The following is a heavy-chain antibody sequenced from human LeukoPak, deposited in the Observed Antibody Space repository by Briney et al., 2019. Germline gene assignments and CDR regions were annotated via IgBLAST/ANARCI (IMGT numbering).Heavy chain of an antibody. V-gene: IGHV1-2*02. CDR3: ARPDCGGGCGLIQH. CDR1: GYTFTDYY. D-gene: IGHD2-21*01. CDR2: INPNSGGT. Sequence: ASVKVSCKASGYTFTDYYIHWVRQAPGQGREWMGWINPNSGGTNCAQKFQGTVTMARDTSLSTAYMEVSGLTSDGAAVYYCARPDCGGGCGLIQHWGQGTPVTVSS. J-gene: IGHJ1*01.